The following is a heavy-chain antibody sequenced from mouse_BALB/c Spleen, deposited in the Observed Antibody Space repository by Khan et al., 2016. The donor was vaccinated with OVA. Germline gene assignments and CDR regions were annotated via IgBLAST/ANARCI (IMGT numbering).Heavy chain of an antibody. CDR3: ATSNYYGSSLYALDY. CDR1: GYTFTSYW. D-gene: IGHD1-1*01. CDR2: IAPGSGST. V-gene: IGHV1S41*01. Sequence: DLVKPGASVKLSCKASGYTFTSYWINWIKQRPGQGLEWIGRIAPGSGSTYYNEMFKGKATLTVDTSSSTASIQLSSLSSEDSAVYFYATSNYYGSSLYALDYWGQGTSVTVSS. J-gene: IGHJ4*01.